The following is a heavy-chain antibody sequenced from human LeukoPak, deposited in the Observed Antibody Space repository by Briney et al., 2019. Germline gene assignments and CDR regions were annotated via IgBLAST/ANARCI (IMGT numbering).Heavy chain of an antibody. V-gene: IGHV3-23*01. J-gene: IGHJ5*02. CDR2: TSGSGGST. CDR3: ARFQVAYYDPSGFDP. CDR1: GFTFSSYA. Sequence: GGSLRLSCAASGFTFSSYAMSWVRQAPGKGLEWVSATSGSGGSTYYADSGKGRFTVSRDNSKNTLYLQMNSLRAEDTAVYYCARFQVAYYDPSGFDPWGQGSLVTVSS. D-gene: IGHD3-3*01.